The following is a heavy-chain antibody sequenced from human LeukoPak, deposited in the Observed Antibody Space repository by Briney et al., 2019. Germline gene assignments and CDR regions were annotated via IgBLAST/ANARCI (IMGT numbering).Heavy chain of an antibody. CDR3: AKDEAPTNLDY. D-gene: IGHD2-2*01. CDR1: GFTFSSYA. Sequence: GGSLRLSCAASGFTFSSYAMSWVRQAPGKGLEWVSAISGSGGSTYYADSVKGRYTIPRDNSKNTLYLQMNSLRAEDTAVYYCAKDEAPTNLDYWGQGTLVTVSS. V-gene: IGHV3-23*01. CDR2: ISGSGGST. J-gene: IGHJ4*02.